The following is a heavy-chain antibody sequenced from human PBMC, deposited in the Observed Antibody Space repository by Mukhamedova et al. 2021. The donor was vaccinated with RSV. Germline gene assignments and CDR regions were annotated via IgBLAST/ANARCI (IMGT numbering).Heavy chain of an antibody. D-gene: IGHD3-3*01. CDR3: ARVCYDFWSGYYRYYYYMDV. J-gene: IGHJ6*03. Sequence: GEINHSGSTNYNPSLKSRVTISVDTSQNQFSLKLSSVTAADTAVYYCARVCYDFWSGYYRYYYYMDVWGKGTTVTVSS. V-gene: IGHV4-34*01. CDR2: INHSGST.